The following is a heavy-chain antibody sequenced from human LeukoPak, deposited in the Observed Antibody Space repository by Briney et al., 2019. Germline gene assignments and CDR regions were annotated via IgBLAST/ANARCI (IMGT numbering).Heavy chain of an antibody. Sequence: GGSLRLSCAGSGFIFRNYGMHWVRQAPGQGLQWVAVISDGGTHLYYADSVRGRFTISRDNAENSLYLQMDSLRAEDTAVYYCARRREPEIWGQGTMVTVSS. J-gene: IGHJ3*02. CDR3: ARRREPEI. CDR1: GFIFRNYG. D-gene: IGHD1-14*01. V-gene: IGHV3-33*08. CDR2: ISDGGTHL.